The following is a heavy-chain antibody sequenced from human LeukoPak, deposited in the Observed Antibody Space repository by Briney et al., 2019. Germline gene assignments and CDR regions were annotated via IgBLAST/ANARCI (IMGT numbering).Heavy chain of an antibody. D-gene: IGHD1-26*01. CDR1: GFTFSNYA. CDR2: ISYDGSNK. CDR3: AGEVGPTTFDH. J-gene: IGHJ4*02. Sequence: GGSLRLSCAASGFTFSNYAMHWVRQAPGKGLEWVAVISYDGSNKYYADSVKGRFTISRDNSKNTLYLQMNSLRAEDTAVYYCAGEVGPTTFDHWGQGTLVTVSS. V-gene: IGHV3-30-3*01.